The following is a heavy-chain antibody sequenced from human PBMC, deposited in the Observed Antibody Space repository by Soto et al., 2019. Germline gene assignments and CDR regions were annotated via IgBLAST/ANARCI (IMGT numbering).Heavy chain of an antibody. D-gene: IGHD3-3*01. CDR1: GFTFSSYA. J-gene: IGHJ4*02. CDR3: GTFWSGYRPIDY. CDR2: ISYDGSNK. V-gene: IGHV3-30-3*01. Sequence: QVQLVESGGGVVQPGRSLRLSCAASGFTFSSYAMHWVRQAPGKGLEWVAVISYDGSNKYYADSVKGRFTISRDNSKNTLDLPMNSLGAEDTAVYYFGTFWSGYRPIDYWGQGTLVTVSS.